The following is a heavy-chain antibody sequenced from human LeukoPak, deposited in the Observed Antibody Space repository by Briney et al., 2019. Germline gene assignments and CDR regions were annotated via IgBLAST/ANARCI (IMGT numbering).Heavy chain of an antibody. CDR3: AADGPADLFDGSEDPPRDAFEI. J-gene: IGHJ3*02. Sequence: SVKVSCKASGFTFSSSTMQWVRQARGQRLEWIGWIVVGSGNTNYAQKFQERVTISRDLSTSTAYMELSSLTSEDTAVFYCAADGPADLFDGSEDPPRDAFEIWGQGTMVTVSS. V-gene: IGHV1-58*02. D-gene: IGHD3-22*01. CDR2: IVVGSGNT. CDR1: GFTFSSST.